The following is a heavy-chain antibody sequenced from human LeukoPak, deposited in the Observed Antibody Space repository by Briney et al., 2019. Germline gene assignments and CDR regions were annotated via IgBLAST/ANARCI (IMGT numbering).Heavy chain of an antibody. CDR3: ARDPGVRWLVGFDY. J-gene: IGHJ4*02. Sequence: TGGSLRLSCAASGFTFSSYGMHWVRQAPGKGLEWVAVIWYDGSNKYYADSVKGRFTISRDNSKNTLYLQMDSLRAEDTAVYYCARDPGVRWLVGFDYWGQGTLVTV. CDR1: GFTFSSYG. D-gene: IGHD6-19*01. V-gene: IGHV3-33*01. CDR2: IWYDGSNK.